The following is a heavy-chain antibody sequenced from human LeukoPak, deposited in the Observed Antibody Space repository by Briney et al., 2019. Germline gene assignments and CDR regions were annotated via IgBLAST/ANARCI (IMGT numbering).Heavy chain of an antibody. J-gene: IGHJ4*02. CDR2: IYYSGST. Sequence: SETLSLTCTVSGGSISSRDYYWSWIRQPPGKGLEWIGYIYYSGSTYYNPSLKSRLTISLDTSENKFSLTLNSVTAADTAVYYCAREAGVGQTRHRFDYWGQGTLVTVSS. D-gene: IGHD3-10*01. CDR3: AREAGVGQTRHRFDY. V-gene: IGHV4-30-4*01. CDR1: GGSISSRDYY.